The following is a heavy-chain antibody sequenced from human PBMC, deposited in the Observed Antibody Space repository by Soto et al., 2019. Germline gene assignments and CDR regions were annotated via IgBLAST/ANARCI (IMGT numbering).Heavy chain of an antibody. CDR2: IKSKTDGVTT. Sequence: GWLELTCSASGCTFSNAWMSGVRQAPGKGLEWVGLIKSKTDGVTTDYAAPVKGRFTISRDDSKNTLHLQMNSLKTEDTAVYYCTSNRPAAGYYYDSSGSYYTASYYYSYGMDVWGQGTTVTVYS. CDR1: GCTFSNAW. J-gene: IGHJ6*02. D-gene: IGHD3-22*01. CDR3: TSNRPAAGYYYDSSGSYYTASYYYSYGMDV. V-gene: IGHV3-15*01.